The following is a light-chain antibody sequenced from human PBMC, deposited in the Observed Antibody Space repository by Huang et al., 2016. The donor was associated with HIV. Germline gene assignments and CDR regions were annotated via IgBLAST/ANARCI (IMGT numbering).Light chain of an antibody. J-gene: IGKJ2*01. Sequence: EIVLTQSPATLSLSPGEGATLACRASQSVGTYLAWYQQKPGQAPRLLIYGASNRATGIPARFSGRGSGTDFTLTISSLEPEDFAVYYCQQRSSWYTFGQGTKLEIK. CDR2: GAS. CDR1: QSVGTY. CDR3: QQRSSWYT. V-gene: IGKV3-11*01.